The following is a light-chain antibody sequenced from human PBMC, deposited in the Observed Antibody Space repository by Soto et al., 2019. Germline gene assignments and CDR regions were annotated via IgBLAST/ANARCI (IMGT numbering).Light chain of an antibody. CDR2: KAS. CDR1: QSINSW. V-gene: IGKV1-5*03. CDR3: HQYNPPVT. Sequence: DIQMTQSPSTLSASVGDRVTITCRASQSINSWLAWYQQKPGKAPKLLIYKASSLDNGVPSRFSGSGSETEFTLTISSLQPDDFATYYCHQYNPPVTFGGGTKVEIK. J-gene: IGKJ4*01.